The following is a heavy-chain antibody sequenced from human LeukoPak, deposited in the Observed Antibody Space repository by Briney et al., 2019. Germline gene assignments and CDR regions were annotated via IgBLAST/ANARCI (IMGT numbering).Heavy chain of an antibody. CDR3: ARGSGWFGY. D-gene: IGHD6-19*01. Sequence: NPSETLSLTCTVSAGSISHYYWSWIRQPPGMGLEWIGYIYSSGSTNYNPSLKSRVTISVDTSKNQLSLKVNSVTAADTAVYYCARGSGWFGYWGQGSQVTVSS. V-gene: IGHV4-59*01. J-gene: IGHJ5*01. CDR2: IYSSGST. CDR1: AGSISHYY.